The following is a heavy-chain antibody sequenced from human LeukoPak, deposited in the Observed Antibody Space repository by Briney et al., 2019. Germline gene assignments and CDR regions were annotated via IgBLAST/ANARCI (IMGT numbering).Heavy chain of an antibody. CDR3: ARVNYSGYYFDY. Sequence: GGSLRLSCAASGFTFSNSWMSWVRQAPGKGLEWVANIKYDGSEHYYVDSVKGRFTISRDNSKNTLYLQMNSLRAEDTAVYYCARVNYSGYYFDYWGQGTLVTVSS. V-gene: IGHV3-7*01. J-gene: IGHJ4*02. D-gene: IGHD3-22*01. CDR2: IKYDGSEH. CDR1: GFTFSNSW.